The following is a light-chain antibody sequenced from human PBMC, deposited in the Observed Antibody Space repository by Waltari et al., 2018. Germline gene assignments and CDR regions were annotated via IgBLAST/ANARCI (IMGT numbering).Light chain of an antibody. CDR1: SSDVGSYNL. V-gene: IGLV2-23*02. J-gene: IGLJ2*01. CDR3: CSYAGSSTFF. CDR2: EVS. Sequence: QSALTQPASVSGSPGQSITISCTGTSSDVGSYNLVSWYHQHPGKAPKLMIYEVSKRPAGVSNRFSGSKSGNTASLTSSGLQAEDEADYYCCSYAGSSTFFFGGGTKLTVL.